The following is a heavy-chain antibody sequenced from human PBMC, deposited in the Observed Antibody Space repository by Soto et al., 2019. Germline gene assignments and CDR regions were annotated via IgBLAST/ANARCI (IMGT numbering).Heavy chain of an antibody. Sequence: GGSLRLSCAASGFTFSSYAMSWVRQAPGKGLEWVSAISGSGGSTYYADSVKGRFTISRDNSKNTLYLQMNSLRAEDTAVYYCAKDYESPYYDFWSGYSTYFDFWGQGTLVTVPS. CDR2: ISGSGGST. J-gene: IGHJ4*02. CDR3: AKDYESPYYDFWSGYSTYFDF. V-gene: IGHV3-23*01. D-gene: IGHD3-3*01. CDR1: GFTFSSYA.